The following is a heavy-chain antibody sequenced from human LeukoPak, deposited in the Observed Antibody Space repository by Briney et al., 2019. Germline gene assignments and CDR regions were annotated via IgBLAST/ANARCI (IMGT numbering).Heavy chain of an antibody. D-gene: IGHD3-22*01. CDR2: ISYDGSNK. V-gene: IGHV3-30-3*01. J-gene: IGHJ4*02. CDR1: GFTFSNYA. CDR3: ARELSPVVKYYFEY. Sequence: GGSLRLSCAASGFTFSNYAMHWVRQAPGKGLEWVAVISYDGSNKYYADSVKGRFTISRDNSKNTLYLQMNSLRAEDTALYYCARELSPVVKYYFEYWGQGTLVTVSP.